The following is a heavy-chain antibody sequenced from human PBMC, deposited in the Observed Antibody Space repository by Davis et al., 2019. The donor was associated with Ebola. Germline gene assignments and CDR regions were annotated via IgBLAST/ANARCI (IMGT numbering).Heavy chain of an antibody. J-gene: IGHJ5*02. V-gene: IGHV1-46*01. CDR1: GYTFTSYY. D-gene: IGHD3-16*01. CDR3: ASTRKLHLGESRFDP. Sequence: ASVKVSCKASGYTFTSYYMHWVRHAPGQGLEWMGIINPSGGSTSYAQKFQGRVTMTRDTSTSTVYMELSSLRSEDTAVYYCASTRKLHLGESRFDPWGQGTLVTVSS. CDR2: INPSGGST.